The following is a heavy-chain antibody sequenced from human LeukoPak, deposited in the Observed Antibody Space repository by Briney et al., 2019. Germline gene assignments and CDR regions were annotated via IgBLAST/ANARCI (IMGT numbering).Heavy chain of an antibody. CDR3: ARAPPGDSSSWFPAFFDY. CDR2: IYYSGST. J-gene: IGHJ4*02. CDR1: GGSISSSSYY. D-gene: IGHD6-13*01. Sequence: SETLSLTCTVSGGSISSSSYYWGWIRQPPGKGLEWIGSIYYSGSTNYNPSLKSRVTISVDTSKNQFSLKLSSVTAADTAVYYCARAPPGDSSSWFPAFFDYWGQGTLVTVSS. V-gene: IGHV4-39*07.